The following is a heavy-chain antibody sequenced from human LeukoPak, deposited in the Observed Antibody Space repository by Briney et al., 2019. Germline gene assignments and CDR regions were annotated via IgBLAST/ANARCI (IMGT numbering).Heavy chain of an antibody. CDR2: IYYSGST. CDR3: ARDKTYYCDSSGYYTHDAFDI. D-gene: IGHD3-22*01. J-gene: IGHJ3*02. CDR1: GGSISSYY. Sequence: SETLSLTCTVSGGSISSYYWSWIRQPPGKGLEWIGYIYYSGSTNYNPSLKSRVTISVDTSKNQFSLKLSSVTAADTAVYYCARDKTYYCDSSGYYTHDAFDIWGQGTMVTVSS. V-gene: IGHV4-59*01.